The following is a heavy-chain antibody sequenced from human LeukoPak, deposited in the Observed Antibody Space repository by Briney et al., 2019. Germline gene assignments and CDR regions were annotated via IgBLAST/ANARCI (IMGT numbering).Heavy chain of an antibody. D-gene: IGHD6-13*01. CDR2: ITYDGSNK. CDR3: ARTPSSNWYYFDY. CDR1: GFTISSYA. J-gene: IGHJ4*02. V-gene: IGHV3-30-3*01. Sequence: PGGSLRLSCAASGFTISSYAMHWVRQAPGKGQGLETVITYDGSNKYYADSVKGRFTISRDNSKNTLYLQMNSLRAEDTAVYYCARTPSSNWYYFDYWGQGTLVTVSS.